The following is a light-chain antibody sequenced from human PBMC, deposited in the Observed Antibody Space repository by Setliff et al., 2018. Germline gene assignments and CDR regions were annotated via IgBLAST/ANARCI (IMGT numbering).Light chain of an antibody. CDR1: SSVVGGYNY. Sequence: QSALTQPPSASGSPGQSVTISCTGTSSVVGGYNYVSWYQQHPGKAPKLMIYEVTKRPPGVPDRFSGSKSGNTASLTVSGLQAEDEADYYCSSNIGSNNFDVFGTGTKVTVL. CDR2: EVT. CDR3: SSNIGSNNFDV. J-gene: IGLJ1*01. V-gene: IGLV2-8*01.